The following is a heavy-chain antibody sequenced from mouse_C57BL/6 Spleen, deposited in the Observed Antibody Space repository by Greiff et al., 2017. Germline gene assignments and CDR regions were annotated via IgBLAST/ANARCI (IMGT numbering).Heavy chain of an antibody. J-gene: IGHJ2*01. CDR2: INYDGSST. CDR1: GFTFSDYY. CDR3: ARDRSHYFDY. Sequence: EVQVVESEGGLVQPGSSMKLSCTASGFTFSDYYMAWVRQVPEKGLEWVANINYDGSSTYYLDSLKSRFIISRDNAKNILYLQMSSLKSEDTATYYCARDRSHYFDYWGQGTTLTVSS. V-gene: IGHV5-16*01.